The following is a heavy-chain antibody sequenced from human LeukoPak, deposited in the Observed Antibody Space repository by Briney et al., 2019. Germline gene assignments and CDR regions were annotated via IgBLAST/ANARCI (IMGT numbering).Heavy chain of an antibody. J-gene: IGHJ6*03. CDR1: GFTFTTYW. V-gene: IGHV3-74*01. D-gene: IGHD3-10*01. CDR3: ARDLTYGSGRVYYMDV. CDR2: IKYDGSTS. Sequence: PGGSLRLSCEASGFTFTTYWIHWVRQGPGKGLVWVSRIKYDGSTSNYADSVKGRFTISRDNAKNTVYLQMNSLRAEDTAVYYCARDLTYGSGRVYYMDVWGKGTTVTVSS.